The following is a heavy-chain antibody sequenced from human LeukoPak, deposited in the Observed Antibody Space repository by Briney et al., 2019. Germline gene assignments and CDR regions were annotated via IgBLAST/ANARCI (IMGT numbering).Heavy chain of an antibody. CDR2: ISAYNGNT. D-gene: IGHD3-22*01. CDR3: ARDDPYYYDSSGYRNWFDP. Sequence: ASVKVSCKASGYTFTSYGISWVRQAPGQGLEWMGWISAYNGNTNYAQKLQGRVTMTTDTSTSTAYMELRSLRSDDTAVYYCARDDPYYYDSSGYRNWFDPWGQGTLVTVSS. J-gene: IGHJ5*02. CDR1: GYTFTSYG. V-gene: IGHV1-18*01.